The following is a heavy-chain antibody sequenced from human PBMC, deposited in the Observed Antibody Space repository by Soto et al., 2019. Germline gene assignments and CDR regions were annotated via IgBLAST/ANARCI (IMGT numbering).Heavy chain of an antibody. CDR1: GFTFSDYY. CDR2: IWYDGSNK. V-gene: IGHV3-33*08. J-gene: IGHJ4*02. Sequence: QVQLVESGGGLVKPGGSLRLSCAASGFTFSDYYMSWIRQAPGKGLEWVAVIWYDGSNKYYADSVKGRFTISRDNAKNTLYLQMNSLRDEDTAVYYCARDFYGPTWGRYFDSSGYYLLDYWGQGTLVTVSS. D-gene: IGHD3-22*01. CDR3: ARDFYGPTWGRYFDSSGYYLLDY.